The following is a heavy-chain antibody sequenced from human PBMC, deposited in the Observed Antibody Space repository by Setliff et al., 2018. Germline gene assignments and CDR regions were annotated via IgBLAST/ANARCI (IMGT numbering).Heavy chain of an antibody. V-gene: IGHV4-34*01. CDR3: ARGGRDGYNYELDN. Sequence: SETLSLTCAVYGGSFSGYYWSWIRQPPGKGLEWIGEINHSGSTNYNPSLKSRVTISVDTSKNQFSLKLSSVTAADTAVYYCARGGRDGYNYELDNWGQGFLVTVSS. CDR2: INHSGST. CDR1: GGSFSGYY. D-gene: IGHD5-12*01. J-gene: IGHJ4*02.